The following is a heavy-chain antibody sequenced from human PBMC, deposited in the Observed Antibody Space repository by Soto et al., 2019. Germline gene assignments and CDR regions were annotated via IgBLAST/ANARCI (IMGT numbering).Heavy chain of an antibody. Sequence: SETLSLTCTVSGGSISSYYWSWIRQPPGKGLEWIGYIYYSGSTNYNPSLKSRVTISVDTSKNHFSLKLSSVTAADTAVYYCARVSRFTMVRGVHYGMDVWGQGTTVTVSS. CDR2: IYYSGST. V-gene: IGHV4-59*01. D-gene: IGHD3-10*01. J-gene: IGHJ6*02. CDR3: ARVSRFTMVRGVHYGMDV. CDR1: GGSISSYY.